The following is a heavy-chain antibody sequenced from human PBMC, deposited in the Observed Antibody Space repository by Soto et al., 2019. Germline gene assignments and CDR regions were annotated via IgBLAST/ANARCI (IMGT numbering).Heavy chain of an antibody. CDR2: IYYSGST. Sequence: PSETLSLTCTVSGGSISSYYWGWIRQPPGKGLEWIGYIYYSGSTNYNPSLKSRVTISVDTSKNQFSLKLSSVTAADTAVYYCARCGYCYGPGGYYYYGMVVWGQGTKVTVYS. V-gene: IGHV4-59*01. J-gene: IGHJ6*02. D-gene: IGHD5-18*01. CDR1: GGSISSYY. CDR3: ARCGYCYGPGGYYYYGMVV.